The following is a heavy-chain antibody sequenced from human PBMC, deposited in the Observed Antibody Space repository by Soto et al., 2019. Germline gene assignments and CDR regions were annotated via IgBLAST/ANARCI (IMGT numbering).Heavy chain of an antibody. CDR1: GFTFSSYG. V-gene: IGHV3-30*18. D-gene: IGHD6-19*01. CDR2: ISYDGSNK. J-gene: IGHJ4*02. CDR3: AKDTGSGGSPFDH. Sequence: PGGSLRLSCAASGFTFSSYGMHWVRQAPGKGLEWVAFISYDGSNKYYADSVKGRFTISRDNSKNTVLLQMNSPRPEDTAVYYCAKDTGSGGSPFDHWGQGTPVTVSS.